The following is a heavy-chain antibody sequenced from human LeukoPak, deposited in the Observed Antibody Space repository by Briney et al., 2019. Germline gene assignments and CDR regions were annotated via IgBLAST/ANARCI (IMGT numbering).Heavy chain of an antibody. D-gene: IGHD2-15*01. CDR2: ISSSSSYI. V-gene: IGHV3-21*01. Sequence: GGSLRLSCAASGFTFSSYGLSWVRQAPGKGLEWVSSISSSSSYIYYADSVKGRFTISRDNAKNSLYLQMNSLRAEDTAVYYCARDWHCSGGSCYGGGWFDPWGQGTLVTVSS. CDR1: GFTFSSYG. CDR3: ARDWHCSGGSCYGGGWFDP. J-gene: IGHJ5*02.